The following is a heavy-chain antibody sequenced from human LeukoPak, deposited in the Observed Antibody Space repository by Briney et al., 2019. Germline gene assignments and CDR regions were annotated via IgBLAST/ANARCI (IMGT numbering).Heavy chain of an antibody. D-gene: IGHD6-19*01. CDR1: GFTFSSYG. CDR3: ARDGVRGGFASGWTPYYFDY. J-gene: IGHJ4*02. Sequence: GGSLRLSCAASGFTFSSYGMHWVRQAPGKGLEWVAVIWYDGSNKFYADSVKGRFTISRDNSKNTLYLQMNSLRAEDTAVYYCARDGVRGGFASGWTPYYFDYWGQGTLVTVSS. CDR2: IWYDGSNK. V-gene: IGHV3-33*01.